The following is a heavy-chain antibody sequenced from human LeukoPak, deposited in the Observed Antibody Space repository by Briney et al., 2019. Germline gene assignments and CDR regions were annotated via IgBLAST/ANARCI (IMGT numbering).Heavy chain of an antibody. CDR2: IKQDGSEK. Sequence: GGSLRLSCAASGFSFRDYWMSWVRQAPRKGLEWVANIKQDGSEKYYVDSVKGRFTISRDNAKNSLYLQMNSLRAEDTAVYYCAREDYTKGVYYYGMDVWGQGTTVTVSS. V-gene: IGHV3-7*01. CDR3: AREDYTKGVYYYGMDV. J-gene: IGHJ6*02. CDR1: GFSFRDYW. D-gene: IGHD4-11*01.